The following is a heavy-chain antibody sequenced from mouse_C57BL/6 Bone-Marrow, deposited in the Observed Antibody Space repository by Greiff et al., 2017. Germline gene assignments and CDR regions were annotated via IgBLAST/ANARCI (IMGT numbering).Heavy chain of an antibody. Sequence: VKLVESGAELARPGASVKLSCKASGYTFTSYGISWVKQRTGQGLEWIGEIYPRSGTTYYNEKFKGKATLTADKSSSTAYMERRSRTAEDSAVYVCPLLRYPWYVDVGGTGTTVTVTS. D-gene: IGHD1-1*01. CDR2: IYPRSGTT. CDR3: PLLRYPWYVDV. CDR1: GYTFTSYG. J-gene: IGHJ1*03. V-gene: IGHV1-81*01.